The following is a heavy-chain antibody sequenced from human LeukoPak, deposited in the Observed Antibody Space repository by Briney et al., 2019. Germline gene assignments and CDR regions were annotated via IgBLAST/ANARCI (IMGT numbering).Heavy chain of an antibody. CDR3: ARMVRGVIHNWFDP. CDR1: GGSISSYY. Sequence: PSETLSLTCTVSGGSISSYYWSWIRQPPGKGLEWIGYIYYSGSTNYNPSLKSRVTISVDTSKNQFSLKLSSVTAADTAVYYCARMVRGVIHNWFDPWGQGTLDTVSS. D-gene: IGHD3-10*01. J-gene: IGHJ5*02. V-gene: IGHV4-59*01. CDR2: IYYSGST.